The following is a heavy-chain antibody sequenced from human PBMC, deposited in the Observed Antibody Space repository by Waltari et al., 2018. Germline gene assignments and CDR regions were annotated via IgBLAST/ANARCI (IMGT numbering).Heavy chain of an antibody. CDR2: IRGSGRT. V-gene: IGHV4-4*02. CDR3: ARDRGRGLYLDS. CDR1: VDSMSSPYW. D-gene: IGHD2-15*01. J-gene: IGHJ4*02. Sequence: QLQLQQSGPGPVKPSESLSPTCAVSVDSMSSPYWWSWVRQPPGKGLEWIGQIRGSGRTNYNPSLDSRVTISIDTSNNHLSLKVASVTAADTAVYYCARDRGRGLYLDSWGQGTLVTVSP.